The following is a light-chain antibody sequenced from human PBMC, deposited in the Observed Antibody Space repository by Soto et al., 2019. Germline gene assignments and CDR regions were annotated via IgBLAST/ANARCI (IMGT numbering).Light chain of an antibody. CDR2: GAS. CDR1: QSVSSN. V-gene: IGKV3-15*01. Sequence: EIVMTESPATLSVSRGERATLSCRASQSVSSNLAWYQHKPGQAPRLLIYGASTRATGVPARISGSASGTEFTLTISSLQSEDFAVYSCQQYNTWPPTFGQGTKVDIK. CDR3: QQYNTWPPT. J-gene: IGKJ1*01.